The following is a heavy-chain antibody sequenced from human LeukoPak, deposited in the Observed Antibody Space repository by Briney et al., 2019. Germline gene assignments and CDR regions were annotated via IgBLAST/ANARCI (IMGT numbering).Heavy chain of an antibody. V-gene: IGHV3-21*01. CDR3: ARERRVAVAGTPGY. Sequence: GGSLRLSCAASGFTFSSYSMNWVRQAPGKGLEWVSSISSSSSYIYYADSVKGRFTISRDNAKNSLYLQMNSLRAEDTAVYYCARERRVAVAGTPGYWGQGTLVTVSS. CDR1: GFTFSSYS. D-gene: IGHD6-19*01. J-gene: IGHJ4*02. CDR2: ISSSSSYI.